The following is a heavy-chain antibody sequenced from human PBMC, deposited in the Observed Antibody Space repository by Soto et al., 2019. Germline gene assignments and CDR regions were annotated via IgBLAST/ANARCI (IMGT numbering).Heavy chain of an antibody. J-gene: IGHJ3*02. CDR3: ARPSSGWYSVAFDI. V-gene: IGHV2-5*02. CDR2: IYWDDDK. D-gene: IGHD6-19*01. Sequence: QITLKESGPTLVKPTQTLTLTCTFSGFSLSTSGVGVGWIRQPPGKALEWLALIYWDDDKRYSPSLKSRLTITKDTSKNQVVLTMTNMDPVDTATYYCARPSSGWYSVAFDIWGQGTMVTVSS. CDR1: GFSLSTSGVG.